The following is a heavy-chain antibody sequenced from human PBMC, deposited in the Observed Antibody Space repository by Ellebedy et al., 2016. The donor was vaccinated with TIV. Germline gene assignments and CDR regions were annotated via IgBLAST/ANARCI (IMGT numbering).Heavy chain of an antibody. V-gene: IGHV1-8*01. CDR1: GYTFTNYD. CDR3: ARRRCCSSTTCKVKTIFGMMTPSPIDT. Sequence: ASVKVSCXPSGYTFTNYDISWVRQATGQGLEWMGWMNPKSGHTGYAQKFLGRLTLTRNTSVNTAYMELSSLKFEDTAVYYCARRRCCSSTTCKVKTIFGMMTPSPIDTWGRGTLVTVSS. D-gene: IGHD2-2*01. CDR2: MNPKSGHT. J-gene: IGHJ5*02.